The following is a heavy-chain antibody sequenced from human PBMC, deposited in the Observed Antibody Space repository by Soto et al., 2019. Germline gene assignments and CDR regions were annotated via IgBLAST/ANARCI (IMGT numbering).Heavy chain of an antibody. J-gene: IGHJ4*02. CDR1: GYSFTTYW. V-gene: IGHV5-51*01. CDR2: IYPGDSDT. CDR3: ARKDIAGNSVDF. D-gene: IGHD6-13*01. Sequence: GEXLKIACNASGYSFTTYWIGWVRQMPGKGLEWMGIIYPGDSDTRYSPSFQGQVTISADKSISTAYLQWSSLKASDSAMFYCARKDIAGNSVDFWGQGTPVTVSS.